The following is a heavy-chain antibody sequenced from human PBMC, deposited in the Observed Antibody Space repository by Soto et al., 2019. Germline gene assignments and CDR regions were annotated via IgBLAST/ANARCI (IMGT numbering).Heavy chain of an antibody. Sequence: QITLKESGPALVRPTQALTLTCTFSGFSLTTSGVGVAWIRQPPGKALECLALVYWDGDERFNPSLRNRLTLAKDPSKSRVGITMTNMDPLDTGTYYCAHRGGCSAASCFSNDFDAWRQGSLVTVSS. V-gene: IGHV2-5*02. CDR3: AHRGGCSAASCFSNDFDA. D-gene: IGHD1-1*01. CDR2: VYWDGDE. CDR1: GFSLTTSGVG. J-gene: IGHJ5*02.